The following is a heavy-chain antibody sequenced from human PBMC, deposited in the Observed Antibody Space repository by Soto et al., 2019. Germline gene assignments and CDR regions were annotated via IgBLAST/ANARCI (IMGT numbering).Heavy chain of an antibody. CDR2: ISYDGNNK. Sequence: QVQLVESGGGVVQPGRSLRLSCAASGFTFSSYGMHWVRQAPGKGLEWVAVISYDGNNKYYADSVKGRFTISRDNSKNTLYLQMNSLRAEDTAVYYCAKVGKDGYNSVGSWYFDLWGRGTLVTVSS. V-gene: IGHV3-30*18. CDR1: GFTFSSYG. D-gene: IGHD5-12*01. CDR3: AKVGKDGYNSVGSWYFDL. J-gene: IGHJ2*01.